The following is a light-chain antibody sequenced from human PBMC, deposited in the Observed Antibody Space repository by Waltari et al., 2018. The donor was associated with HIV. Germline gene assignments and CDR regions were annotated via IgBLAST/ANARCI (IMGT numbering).Light chain of an antibody. J-gene: IGLJ3*02. CDR3: LLSYSGASWV. Sequence: QAVVTQEPSLTVSPGGTVTLTCGSSTGAVTSGHYPYWFQPKPGQAPTTLIFDTSNKPAWTPARFSGSLLGGKAALTLAGAQPEDEAEYYCLLSYSGASWVFGGGTKVTVL. V-gene: IGLV7-46*01. CDR1: TGAVTSGHY. CDR2: DTS.